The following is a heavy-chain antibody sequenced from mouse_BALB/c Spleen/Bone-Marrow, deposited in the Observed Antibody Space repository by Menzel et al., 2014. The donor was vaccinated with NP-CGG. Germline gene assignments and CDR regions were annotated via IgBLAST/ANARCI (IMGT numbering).Heavy chain of an antibody. V-gene: IGHV14-3*02. CDR3: ARRAARATGFAY. CDR2: IDPANGNT. D-gene: IGHD3-1*01. J-gene: IGHJ3*01. CDR1: GFNIKDTY. Sequence: EVQGVESGAELVKPGASVKLSCTASGFNIKDTYMHWVKQRPEQGLEWIGRIDPANGNTKYDPKFQGKATITADTSSNTAYLQLSSLTSEDTAVYYCARRAARATGFAYWGQGTLVTVSA.